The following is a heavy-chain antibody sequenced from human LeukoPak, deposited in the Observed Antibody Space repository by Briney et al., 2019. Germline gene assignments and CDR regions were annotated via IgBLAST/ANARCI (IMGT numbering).Heavy chain of an antibody. V-gene: IGHV4-59*01. CDR3: ARAIDSGYEYYFDY. CDR1: GGSFSGYY. CDR2: IYYSGST. J-gene: IGHJ4*02. Sequence: PSETLSLTCAVYGGSFSGYYWSWIRQPPGKGLEWIGYIYYSGSTNYNPSLKSRVTISVDTSKNQFSLKLSSVTAADTAVYYCARAIDSGYEYYFDYWGQGTLVTVSS. D-gene: IGHD5-12*01.